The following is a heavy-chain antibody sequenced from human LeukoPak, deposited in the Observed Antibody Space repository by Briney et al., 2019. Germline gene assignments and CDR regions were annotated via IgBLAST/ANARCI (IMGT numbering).Heavy chain of an antibody. D-gene: IGHD3-22*01. CDR3: ARVTHYYDNSGYHGAFDI. CDR1: GYTFGSHG. CDR2: ISANYGHT. J-gene: IGHJ3*02. Sequence: GASVKVSCKASGYTFGSHGISWVRQAPGQGLEWMGWISANYGHTNYAQKFQGRVTMTTDTSMSTVYMELRSLTSDDTAVYYCARVTHYYDNSGYHGAFDIWGQGTMVTVSS. V-gene: IGHV1-18*01.